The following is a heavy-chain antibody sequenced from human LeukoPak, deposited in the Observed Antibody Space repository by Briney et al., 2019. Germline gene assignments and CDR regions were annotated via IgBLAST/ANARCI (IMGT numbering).Heavy chain of an antibody. CDR3: AREGRWFGDLLRYYGMDV. J-gene: IGHJ6*02. D-gene: IGHD3-10*01. CDR2: IYYSGST. V-gene: IGHV4-59*01. Sequence: SETLSLTCTVSGGSISSYYWSWIRQPPGKGLEWIGYIYYSGSTNYNPSLKSRVTISVDTSKNQFSLKLSSVTAADTAVYYCAREGRWFGDLLRYYGMDVWGQGTTVTVSS. CDR1: GGSISSYY.